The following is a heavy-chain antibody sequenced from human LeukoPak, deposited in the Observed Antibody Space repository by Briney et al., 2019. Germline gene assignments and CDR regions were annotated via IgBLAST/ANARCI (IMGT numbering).Heavy chain of an antibody. J-gene: IGHJ4*02. V-gene: IGHV3-23*01. CDR3: AKDAIGQYRPYYFDC. CDR2: ISGSGEST. CDR1: AFTFSSFA. D-gene: IGHD3-16*02. Sequence: GGSLRLSCAASAFTFSSFAMGWVRQAPGKGVEWVSSISGSGESTYYADYVKGRFPVPRDNSKNTLNLQLNSLRAEDTAVYYCAKDAIGQYRPYYFDCWGQGTLVTVSS.